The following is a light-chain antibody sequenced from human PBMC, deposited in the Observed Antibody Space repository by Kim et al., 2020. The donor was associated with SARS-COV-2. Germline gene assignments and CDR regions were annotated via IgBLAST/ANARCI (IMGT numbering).Light chain of an antibody. J-gene: IGKJ3*01. CDR3: QKHISRPPT. Sequence: EIVLTQSPASLSLSPGERATLSCRASQSVSSYLAWYQQKPGQAPRLLIYDASTRHTGIPARFSGSGSGTDFTLTISSLQDEDFAVYYCQKHISRPPTFGPGTKVDIK. V-gene: IGKV3-11*01. CDR2: DAS. CDR1: QSVSSY.